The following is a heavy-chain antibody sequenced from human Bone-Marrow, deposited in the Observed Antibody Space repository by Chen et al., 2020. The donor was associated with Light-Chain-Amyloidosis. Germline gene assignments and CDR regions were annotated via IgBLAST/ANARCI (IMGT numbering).Heavy chain of an antibody. CDR3: VRCQTVCGTFEI. Sequence: EVQLVESGGGLVQPGGSLRLSCAVSGFTFSAHYMDWVRQAPGKGLEWVGRSRNKANSYTTEYSASVKGRFTISRDDSKSSLDLQMNSLKSEDTAVYYCVRCQTVCGTFEIWGQGTMVTVSS. CDR1: GFTFSAHY. J-gene: IGHJ3*02. CDR2: SRNKANSYTT. V-gene: IGHV3-72*01. D-gene: IGHD3-10*01.